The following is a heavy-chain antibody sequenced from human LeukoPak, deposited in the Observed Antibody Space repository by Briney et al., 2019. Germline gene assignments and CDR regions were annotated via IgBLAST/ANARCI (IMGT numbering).Heavy chain of an antibody. CDR1: GGSISSYY. D-gene: IGHD6-19*01. Sequence: PSETLSLTCTVSGGSISSYYWSWIRQPAGKGLEWIGRIYTSGSTNYNPSLKSRVTISVDTSKNQFSLKLSSVTAADTAVYYCARGRSAVAGWALFYYFDYWGQGTLVTVSS. CDR3: ARGRSAVAGWALFYYFDY. CDR2: IYTSGST. V-gene: IGHV4-4*07. J-gene: IGHJ4*02.